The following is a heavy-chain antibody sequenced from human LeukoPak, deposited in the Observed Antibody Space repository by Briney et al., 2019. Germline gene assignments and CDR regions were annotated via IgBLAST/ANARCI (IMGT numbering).Heavy chain of an antibody. J-gene: IGHJ4*02. Sequence: GGSLRLSCAASGFTFSSYSMNWVRQAPGKGLEWVSSISGGSYTYHADSMKGRFTISRDNAKNSVYLQMNSPRAEDTAVYYCAREIYGDYGFDYWGQGILVTVYS. CDR1: GFTFSSYS. V-gene: IGHV3-21*01. CDR2: ISGGSYT. CDR3: AREIYGDYGFDY. D-gene: IGHD4-17*01.